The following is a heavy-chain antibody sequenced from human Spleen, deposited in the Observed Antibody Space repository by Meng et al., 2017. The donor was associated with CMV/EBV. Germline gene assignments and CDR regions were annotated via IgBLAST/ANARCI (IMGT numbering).Heavy chain of an antibody. Sequence: SETLSLTCTVSGGSVSSGSYYWYCIRQPPGKGLEWIGYIHDRGITNYNPSLKSRVTISGDTSRNQFSLNLNSVTAADTAVYYCASSRGTYFGYYFDSWGQGAVVTVSS. CDR3: ASSRGTYFGYYFDS. CDR2: IHDRGIT. V-gene: IGHV4-61*01. CDR1: GGSVSSGSYY. J-gene: IGHJ4*02. D-gene: IGHD1-26*01.